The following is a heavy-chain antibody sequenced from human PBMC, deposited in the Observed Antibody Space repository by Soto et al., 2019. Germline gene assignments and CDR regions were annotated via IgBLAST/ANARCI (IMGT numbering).Heavy chain of an antibody. V-gene: IGHV1-46*01. CDR3: ARVEGYSADERD. D-gene: IGHD5-12*01. Sequence: QVQLVQSGAEVKRPGDSVTVSCMTSGYIFTSYWIHWVRQAPGQGLEWMGLIKPSGGSTTYAQKFQGRVTMTRDTPTSTVYMELRSMKSEDTAVYNCARVEGYSADERDWGQGTLVTVSS. J-gene: IGHJ4*02. CDR2: IKPSGGST. CDR1: GYIFTSYW.